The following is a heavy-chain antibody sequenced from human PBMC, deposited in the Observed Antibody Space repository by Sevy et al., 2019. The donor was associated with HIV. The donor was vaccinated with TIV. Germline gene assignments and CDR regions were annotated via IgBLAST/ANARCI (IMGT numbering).Heavy chain of an antibody. CDR2: IKQDGSKK. V-gene: IGHV3-7*01. J-gene: IGHJ4*02. D-gene: IGHD3-16*01. CDR3: ARLKLHYDPYYFDL. CDR1: GFTFSDYW. Sequence: GGSLRLSCAASGFTFSDYWMSWVRHAPEKGLEWVANIKQDGSKKYYVDSIKGRFIVSRDNAKKSLYLEMSSLRAEDTAVYYCARLKLHYDPYYFDLWGQGTLVTVS.